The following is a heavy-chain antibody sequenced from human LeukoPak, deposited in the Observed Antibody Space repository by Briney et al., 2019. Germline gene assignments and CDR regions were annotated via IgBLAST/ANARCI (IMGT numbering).Heavy chain of an antibody. V-gene: IGHV3-23*01. Sequence: GGSLRLSCAASGFTFSTYGMSWVRQAPGKGLEWVSASGSGGSTQYADSVKGRFTISRDNSKNTLYLQMNFLRAEDTAVYSCMSVRLGYWGQGTLVTVSS. CDR3: MSVRLGY. D-gene: IGHD3-22*01. CDR1: GFTFSTYG. CDR2: SGSGGST. J-gene: IGHJ4*02.